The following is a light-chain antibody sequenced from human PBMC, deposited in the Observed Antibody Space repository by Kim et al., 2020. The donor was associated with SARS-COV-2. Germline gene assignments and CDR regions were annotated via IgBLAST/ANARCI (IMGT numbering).Light chain of an antibody. CDR2: AAS. CDR3: QQANSFPIT. Sequence: ASVGDRVTITCRASQGIDSWLAWYQQKPGKAPKLLIYAASSLQSGVPSRFSGSGSGTDFTLTINSLQPEDFATYYCQQANSFPITFGQGTRLEIK. V-gene: IGKV1D-12*01. J-gene: IGKJ5*01. CDR1: QGIDSW.